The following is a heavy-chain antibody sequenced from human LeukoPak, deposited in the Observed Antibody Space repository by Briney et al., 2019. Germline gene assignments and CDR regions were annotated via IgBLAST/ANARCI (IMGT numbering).Heavy chain of an antibody. Sequence: GGCLRLSCAASGFTFSSYVMHWVRQAPGKGLEWVAVISYDGSNKYYADSVKGRFTISRDNSKNTLSLQMNSLRTEDTAVYFCARANWAGIEAPPTDYWGQGTLVTVSS. CDR3: ARANWAGIEAPPTDY. V-gene: IGHV3-30-3*01. CDR2: ISYDGSNK. CDR1: GFTFSSYV. J-gene: IGHJ4*02. D-gene: IGHD7-27*01.